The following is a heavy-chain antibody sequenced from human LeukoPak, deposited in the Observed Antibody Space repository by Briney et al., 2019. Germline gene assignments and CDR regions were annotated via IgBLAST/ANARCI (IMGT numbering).Heavy chain of an antibody. CDR2: ISSSGSTI. V-gene: IGHV3-48*03. CDR1: GLTFSSYG. J-gene: IGHJ4*02. CDR3: ARDNYDSSGPYYFDY. Sequence: GGTLRLSCAASGLTFSSYGMSWVRQAPGKGLEWVSYISSSGSTIYYADSVKGRFTISRDNARNSLYLQMNSLRAEDTAVYYCARDNYDSSGPYYFDYWGQGTLVTVSS. D-gene: IGHD3-22*01.